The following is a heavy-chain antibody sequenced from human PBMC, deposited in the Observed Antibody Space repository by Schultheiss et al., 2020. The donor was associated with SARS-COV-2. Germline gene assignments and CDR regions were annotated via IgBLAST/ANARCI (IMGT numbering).Heavy chain of an antibody. CDR2: IYYSGST. J-gene: IGHJ5*02. V-gene: IGHV4-34*01. D-gene: IGHD2-15*01. CDR1: GGSFSGYY. CDR3: ARQPPKDRWFDP. Sequence: SETLSLTCAVYGGSFSGYYWSWIRQPPGKGLEWIGYIYYSGSTYYNPSLKSRVSMSLDMSKNQVSLKLSSVTAADTAVYYCARQPPKDRWFDPWGQGTLVTVSS.